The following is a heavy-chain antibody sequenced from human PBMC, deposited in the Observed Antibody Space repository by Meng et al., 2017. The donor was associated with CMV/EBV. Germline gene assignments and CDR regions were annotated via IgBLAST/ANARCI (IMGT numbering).Heavy chain of an antibody. CDR2: IYSGGST. D-gene: IGHD5-24*01. Sequence: GGSLRLSCAASGFTFSSYGMHWVRQAPGKGLEWVSVIYSGGSTYYADSVKGRFTISRDNSKNTLYLQMNSLRAEDTAVYYCARDQPGDGYNEGAFDIWGQGTMVTVSS. V-gene: IGHV3-53*01. CDR1: GFTFSSYG. CDR3: ARDQPGDGYNEGAFDI. J-gene: IGHJ3*02.